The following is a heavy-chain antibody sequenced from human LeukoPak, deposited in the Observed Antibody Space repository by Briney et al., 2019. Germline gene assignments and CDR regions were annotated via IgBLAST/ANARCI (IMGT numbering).Heavy chain of an antibody. CDR3: AKDYNTYYYGSGPFDY. V-gene: IGHV3-23*01. CDR1: GFTFSSYA. Sequence: GGSLRLSCAASGFTFSSYAMSWVRQAPGKGMEWVSAISGSGGSTYYADSVKGRFTISRDNSKNTLYLQMNSLRAEDTAVYYCAKDYNTYYYGSGPFDYWGQGTLVTVSS. J-gene: IGHJ4*02. CDR2: ISGSGGST. D-gene: IGHD3-10*01.